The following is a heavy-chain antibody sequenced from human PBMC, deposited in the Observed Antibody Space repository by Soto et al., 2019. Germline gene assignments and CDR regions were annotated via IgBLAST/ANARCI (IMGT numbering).Heavy chain of an antibody. CDR1: GGSISSYY. D-gene: IGHD5-18*01. J-gene: IGHJ6*03. CDR2: IYYSGST. V-gene: IGHV4-59*01. CDR3: ARDTHLWLRSGYYYYYMDV. Sequence: SETLSLTCTVSGGSISSYYWSWIRQPPGKGLEWIGYIYYSGSTNYNPSLKSRVTISVDTSKNQFSLKLSSVTAADTAVYYCARDTHLWLRSGYYYYYMDVWGKGTTVTVSS.